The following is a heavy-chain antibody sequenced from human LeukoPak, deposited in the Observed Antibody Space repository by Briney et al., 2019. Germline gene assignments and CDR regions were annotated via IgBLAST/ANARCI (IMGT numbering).Heavy chain of an antibody. Sequence: GGSLRLSCAASGFTFSSYAMSWVRQAPGKGLEWVSAISDSGGSTYYADSVKGRFTISRDNSKNTLYLQMNSLRAEDTAVYYCAKDKTQDIVVVPAAIIFDYWGQGTLVTVSS. CDR2: ISDSGGST. D-gene: IGHD2-2*01. J-gene: IGHJ4*02. CDR3: AKDKTQDIVVVPAAIIFDY. V-gene: IGHV3-23*01. CDR1: GFTFSSYA.